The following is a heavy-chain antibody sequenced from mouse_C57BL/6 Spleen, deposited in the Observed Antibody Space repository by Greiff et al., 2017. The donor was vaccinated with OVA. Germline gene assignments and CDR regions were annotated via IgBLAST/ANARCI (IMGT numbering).Heavy chain of an antibody. Sequence: QVQLQQPGAELVMPGASVKLSCKASGYTFTSYWMHWVKQRPGQGLEWIGEIDPSDSYTNYNQKFKGKSTLTVDKSSSTAYMQLSSLTSEDSAVYYCARSEDGYEDYWGQGTTLTVSS. CDR2: IDPSDSYT. CDR1: GYTFTSYW. V-gene: IGHV1-69*01. D-gene: IGHD2-3*01. CDR3: ARSEDGYEDY. J-gene: IGHJ2*01.